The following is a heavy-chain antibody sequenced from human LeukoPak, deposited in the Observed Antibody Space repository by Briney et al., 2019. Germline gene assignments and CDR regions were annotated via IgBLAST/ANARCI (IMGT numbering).Heavy chain of an antibody. CDR3: ARYRRGYSYANCFDY. CDR1: GGSFSGYY. J-gene: IGHJ4*02. Sequence: SETLSLTCAVYGGSFSGYYWSWIRQPPGKGLEWIGEINHSGSTNYNPSLKSRVTISVDTSKNQFSLKLSSVTAADTAVYYCARYRRGYSYANCFDYWGQGTLSPSPQ. D-gene: IGHD5-18*01. V-gene: IGHV4-34*01. CDR2: INHSGST.